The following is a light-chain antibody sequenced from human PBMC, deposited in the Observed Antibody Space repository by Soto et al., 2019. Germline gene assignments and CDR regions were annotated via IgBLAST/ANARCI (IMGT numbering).Light chain of an antibody. J-gene: IGKJ5*01. CDR1: QSVSSY. Sequence: EIVLTQSPATLSLSPGERATLSCRASQSVSSYLAWYQQKPGQAPRLLIYDASNRATGIPARFRGSGSGTDFTLTISSLEPEDFALYLCQQRSDWPSFAQGTRLEIK. V-gene: IGKV3-11*01. CDR2: DAS. CDR3: QQRSDWPS.